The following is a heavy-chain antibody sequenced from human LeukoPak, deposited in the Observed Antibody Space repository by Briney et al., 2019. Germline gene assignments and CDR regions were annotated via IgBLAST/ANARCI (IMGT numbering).Heavy chain of an antibody. D-gene: IGHD3-22*01. Sequence: GGSLRLSCAASGFTFSSYAMSWVRQAPGKGLEWVSATSGSGDGTFYADSVRGRFTISRDNSKNTLYLQMNSLRAEDTAIYYCAKLRDFFDSSGQFDYWGQGTLVTVSS. J-gene: IGHJ4*02. CDR3: AKLRDFFDSSGQFDY. V-gene: IGHV3-23*01. CDR1: GFTFSSYA. CDR2: TSGSGDGT.